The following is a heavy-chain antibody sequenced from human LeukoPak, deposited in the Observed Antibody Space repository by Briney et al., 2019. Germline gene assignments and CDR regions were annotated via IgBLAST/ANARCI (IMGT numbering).Heavy chain of an antibody. D-gene: IGHD6-13*01. J-gene: IGHJ4*02. V-gene: IGHV4-39*07. CDR3: AVAAAGTGEFDY. Sequence: SETLSLTCTVSGGSISSGSQYWSWIRQPPGKGLEWIGEINHSGSTNYNPSLKSRVTISVDTSKNQFSLKLSSVTAADTAVYYCAVAAAGTGEFDYWGQGTLVTVSS. CDR1: GGSISSGSQY. CDR2: INHSGST.